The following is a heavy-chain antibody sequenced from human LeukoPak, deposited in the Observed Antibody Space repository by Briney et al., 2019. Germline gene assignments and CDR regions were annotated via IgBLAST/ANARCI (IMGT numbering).Heavy chain of an antibody. CDR1: GYTFTSYG. D-gene: IGHD1-14*01. CDR2: ISAYNGNT. CDR3: ARDHNGISWFDP. J-gene: IGHJ5*02. Sequence: ASVKVSCKAPGYTFTSYGISWVRQAPGQGLEWMGWISAYNGNTNYAQKLQGRVTMTTDTSTSTAYMELRSLRSDDTAVYYCARDHNGISWFDPWGQGTLVTVSS. V-gene: IGHV1-18*01.